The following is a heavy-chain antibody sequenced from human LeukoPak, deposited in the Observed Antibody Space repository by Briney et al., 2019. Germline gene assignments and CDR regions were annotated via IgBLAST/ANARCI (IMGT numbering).Heavy chain of an antibody. V-gene: IGHV3-23*01. Sequence: GRSLRLSCAASGLTFSIYSMNWVSQAPGKGREWVSAISCSGGSTYYADSVKGRFTISRDNSKNTLYLQMNSLRAEDTAVYYCAKVHHPTIRGNYGMDVWGQGTTVTVSS. D-gene: IGHD3-10*01. CDR2: ISCSGGST. CDR1: GLTFSIYS. J-gene: IGHJ6*02. CDR3: AKVHHPTIRGNYGMDV.